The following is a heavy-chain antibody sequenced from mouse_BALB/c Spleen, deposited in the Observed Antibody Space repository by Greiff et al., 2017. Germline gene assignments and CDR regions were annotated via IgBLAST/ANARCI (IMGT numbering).Heavy chain of an antibody. V-gene: IGHV2-9*02. J-gene: IGHJ3*01. CDR2: IWAGGST. D-gene: IGHD2-12*01. CDR1: GFSLTSYG. CDR3: ARDRRMGGTTFAY. Sequence: QVQLKQSGPGLVAPSQSLSITCTVSGFSLTSYGVHWVRQPPGKGLEWLGVIWAGGSTNYNSALMSRLSISKDNSKSQVFLKMNSLQTDDTAMYYCARDRRMGGTTFAYWGQGTLVTVSA.